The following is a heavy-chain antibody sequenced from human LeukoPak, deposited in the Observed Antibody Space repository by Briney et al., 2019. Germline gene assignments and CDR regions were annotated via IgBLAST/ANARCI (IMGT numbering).Heavy chain of an antibody. Sequence: ASVKVSCKASGYTFTSYAIHRVRQAPGQRLEWMGWISAGNGNTKYSQNFQGRVTFISNTSATTAFMELSSLRSEDVAVYYCARDSGSGNNDYWGQGTLVTVSS. D-gene: IGHD1-26*01. CDR2: ISAGNGNT. J-gene: IGHJ4*02. CDR1: GYTFTSYA. CDR3: ARDSGSGNNDY. V-gene: IGHV1-3*01.